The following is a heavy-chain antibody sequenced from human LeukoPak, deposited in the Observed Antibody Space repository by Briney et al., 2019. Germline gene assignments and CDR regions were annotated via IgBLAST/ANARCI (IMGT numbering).Heavy chain of an antibody. CDR1: GFTLRTAG. Sequence: PGGPRRLSCEPSGFTLRTAGMSGARRARGRGRGGVGRIKSKTDGGTTDYAAPVKGRFTISRDDSKNTLYLQMNSLKTEDTAVYYCTASHGGENDYWGQGTLVTVSS. V-gene: IGHV3-15*01. CDR3: TASHGGENDY. CDR2: IKSKTDGGTT. J-gene: IGHJ4*02. D-gene: IGHD4-23*01.